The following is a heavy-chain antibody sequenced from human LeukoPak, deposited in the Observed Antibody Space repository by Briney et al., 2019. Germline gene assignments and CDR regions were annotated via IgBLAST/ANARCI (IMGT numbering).Heavy chain of an antibody. CDR1: GYSFTRYW. Sequence: PGESLKISCEGSGYSFTRYWITWVRQMPGKGLEWMGRIDPSDSYTNYSPSFKGHVTFSVDKTISTAYLQWRSLKASDTAMYYCARLGGGSGTYYNPDPNWFDPWGQGTLVTVSS. V-gene: IGHV5-10-1*01. D-gene: IGHD3-10*01. CDR3: ARLGGGSGTYYNPDPNWFDP. J-gene: IGHJ5*02. CDR2: IDPSDSYT.